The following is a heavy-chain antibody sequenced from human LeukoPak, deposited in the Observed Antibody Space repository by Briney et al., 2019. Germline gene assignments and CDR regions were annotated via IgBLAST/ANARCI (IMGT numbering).Heavy chain of an antibody. J-gene: IGHJ4*02. V-gene: IGHV3-66*01. CDR3: AIATAGTNYYFDY. CDR1: GFAVSSNY. Sequence: GGSLRLSCAGSGFAVSSNYMSWVRQAPGKGLEWVSVIYSGGSTYYADSVKGRFTISTDDFKNTLYLQLNSLRAEDTAVYYCAIATAGTNYYFDYWGQGTLVTVSS. CDR2: IYSGGST. D-gene: IGHD6-13*01.